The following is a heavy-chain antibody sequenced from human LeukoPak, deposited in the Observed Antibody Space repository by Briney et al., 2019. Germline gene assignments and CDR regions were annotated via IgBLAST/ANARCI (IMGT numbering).Heavy chain of an antibody. CDR3: TVETGGDYPHFDY. J-gene: IGHJ4*02. V-gene: IGHV3-43*02. CDR1: GFTFHNYA. CDR2: TSGDGITT. D-gene: IGHD4-17*01. Sequence: GGSLRLFCAASGFTFHNYAIHWVRQAPGKGLEWVSLTSGDGITTYFADSVKGRFTISRDNAKNSLYLQMNSLRAEDTAVYSCTVETGGDYPHFDYWGQGTLVTVSS.